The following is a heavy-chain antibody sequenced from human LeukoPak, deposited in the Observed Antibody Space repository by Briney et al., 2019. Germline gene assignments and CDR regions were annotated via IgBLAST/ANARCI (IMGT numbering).Heavy chain of an antibody. D-gene: IGHD6-13*01. CDR1: GFTFSSYN. J-gene: IGHJ4*02. V-gene: IGHV3-48*01. CDR3: AREPTYSSSWYTTCDY. Sequence: PGGSLRLSCAASGFTFSSYNMNWVRQAPGKGLEWVSYISLSSTSIYYADSVKGRFTISRDNAKKSLYLQMNSLKAEDTAVYYCAREPTYSSSWYTTCDYWGQGTLVTVSS. CDR2: ISLSSTSI.